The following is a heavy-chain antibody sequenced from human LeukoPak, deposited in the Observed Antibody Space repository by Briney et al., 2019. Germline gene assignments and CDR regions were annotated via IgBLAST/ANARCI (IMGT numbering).Heavy chain of an antibody. CDR2: IYSTGST. Sequence: SETLSLTCTVSGASISSYYWSWIRQPPGKGLEWIGYIYSTGSTNYNPSLKSRVTISVDTSKNQFSLKLSSVTAADTAVYYCAREGGSGSYFDYWGQGTLVTVSS. CDR1: GASISSYY. CDR3: AREGGSGSYFDY. J-gene: IGHJ4*02. D-gene: IGHD1-26*01. V-gene: IGHV4-59*01.